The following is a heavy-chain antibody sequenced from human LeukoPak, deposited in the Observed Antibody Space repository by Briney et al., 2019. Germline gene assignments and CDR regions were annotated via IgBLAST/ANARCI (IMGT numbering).Heavy chain of an antibody. D-gene: IGHD6-13*01. CDR2: ISSSSSYI. J-gene: IGHJ4*02. CDR3: AHIAAAGTRSPFDY. V-gene: IGHV3-21*01. Sequence: GGSLRLSCAASGFTFSSYSMNWVRQAPGKGLEWVSSISSSSSYIYYADSVKGRFTISRDNAENSLYLQMNSLRAEDTAVYYCAHIAAAGTRSPFDYWGQGTLVTVSS. CDR1: GFTFSSYS.